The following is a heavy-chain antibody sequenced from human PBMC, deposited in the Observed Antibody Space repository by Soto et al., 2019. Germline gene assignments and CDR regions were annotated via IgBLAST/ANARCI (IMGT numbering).Heavy chain of an antibody. CDR2: ISAYNGDT. CDR3: AREVAATPNCFDP. Sequence: SVRVFCKASGYTFTSYGISWVRQAPGHGLEWMGWISAYNGDTNYAQKLQGRVTMTTDTSTSTAYMELRSLRSDDTAVYYCAREVAATPNCFDPWGQGTLVTVSS. CDR1: GYTFTSYG. D-gene: IGHD2-15*01. V-gene: IGHV1-18*01. J-gene: IGHJ5*02.